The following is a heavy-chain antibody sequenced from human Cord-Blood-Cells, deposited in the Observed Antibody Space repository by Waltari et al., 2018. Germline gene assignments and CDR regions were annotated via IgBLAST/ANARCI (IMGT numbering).Heavy chain of an antibody. D-gene: IGHD3-3*01. J-gene: IGHJ4*02. CDR3: VTIFGVVSKIDY. CDR2: VDPEDGET. V-gene: IGHV1-69-2*01. Sequence: EVQLVQSGAEVKKPGATVKISCTVSGYTFTDYYMHWVQQAPGKGLEWMGVVDPEDGETIYAEKCQGRVTRTAETSTDTAYMELSSLRSEDTAVYYWVTIFGVVSKIDYWGQGTLVTVSS. CDR1: GYTFTDYY.